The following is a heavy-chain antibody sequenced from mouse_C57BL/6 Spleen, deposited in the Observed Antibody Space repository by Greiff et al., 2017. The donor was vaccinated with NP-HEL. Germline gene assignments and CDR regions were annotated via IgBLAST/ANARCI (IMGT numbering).Heavy chain of an antibody. Sequence: QVQLKQPGAELVKPGASVKLSCKASGYTFTSYWMHWVKQRPGQGLEWIGMIHPNSGSTNYNEKFKSKATLTVDKSSSTAYMQLSSLTSEDSAVYYCARYDWDKGYFDYWGQGTTLTVSS. CDR1: GYTFTSYW. CDR2: IHPNSGST. J-gene: IGHJ2*01. D-gene: IGHD4-1*01. V-gene: IGHV1-64*01. CDR3: ARYDWDKGYFDY.